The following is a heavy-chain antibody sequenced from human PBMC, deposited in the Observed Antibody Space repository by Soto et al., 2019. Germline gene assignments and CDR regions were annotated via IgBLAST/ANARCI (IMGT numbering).Heavy chain of an antibody. CDR3: ARDRYGDSSVGFHNAYYI. CDR2: IYHSGST. J-gene: IGHJ3*02. Sequence: SETLSLTCIVSGGSIGSGGYYWSWIRQHPGKGLEWIGHIYHSGSTYYNPSLRSRLTISIDTSKNQLSLKLNSVSAADTAVYYFARDRYGDSSVGFHNAYYIWGQGTMVTVSS. CDR1: GGSIGSGGYY. V-gene: IGHV4-31*03. D-gene: IGHD4-17*01.